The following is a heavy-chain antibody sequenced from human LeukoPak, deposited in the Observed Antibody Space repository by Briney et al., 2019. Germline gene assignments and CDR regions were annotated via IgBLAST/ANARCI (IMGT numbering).Heavy chain of an antibody. CDR3: ASGALVPAAMVGYYFDY. CDR2: ISAYNGNT. D-gene: IGHD2-2*01. J-gene: IGHJ4*02. V-gene: IGHV1-18*01. Sequence: ASVKVSCKAPGFTFTSSAMQWVRQARGQRLEWMGWISAYNGNTNYAQKLQGRVTMTTDTSTSTAYMELRSLRSDDTAVYYCASGALVPAAMVGYYFDYWGQGTLVTVSS. CDR1: GFTFTSSA.